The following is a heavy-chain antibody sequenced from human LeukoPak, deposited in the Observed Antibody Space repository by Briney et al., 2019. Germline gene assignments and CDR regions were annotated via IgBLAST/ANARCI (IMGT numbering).Heavy chain of an antibody. CDR2: IYYSGST. V-gene: IGHV4-59*01. D-gene: IGHD3-22*01. J-gene: IGHJ4*02. CDR1: GGSISSYY. CDR3: ARAAPYYYDSSGYYLGGIFDY. Sequence: SETLSLXCTVSGGSISSYYWSWIRQPPGKGLEWIGYIYYSGSTNYNPSLKSRVTISVDTSKNQFSLKLSSVTAADTAVYYCARAAPYYYDSSGYYLGGIFDYWGQGTLVTVSS.